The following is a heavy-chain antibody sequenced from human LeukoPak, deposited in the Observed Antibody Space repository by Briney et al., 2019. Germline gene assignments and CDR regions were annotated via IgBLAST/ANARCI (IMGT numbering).Heavy chain of an antibody. V-gene: IGHV1-2*02. CDR3: ASVTGTTRDYYGMDV. D-gene: IGHD1-1*01. Sequence: ASVKVSCMASGYTFTGYYMHWVRQAPGQGLEWMGWINPNSGGTNYAQKFQGRVTMTRDTSISTAYMELSRLRSDDTAVYYCASVTGTTRDYYGMDVWGQGTTVTVSS. CDR1: GYTFTGYY. J-gene: IGHJ6*02. CDR2: INPNSGGT.